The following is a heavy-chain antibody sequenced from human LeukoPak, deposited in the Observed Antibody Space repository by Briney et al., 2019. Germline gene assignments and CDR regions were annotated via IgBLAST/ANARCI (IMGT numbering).Heavy chain of an antibody. V-gene: IGHV4-34*01. CDR2: INHSGST. Sequence: PSETLSLTCAVYGGSFSGYYWSWIRQPPGKGLEWIGEINHSGSTNYNPSLKSRVTISVDTSKNQFSLKLSSVTAADTAVYYCARKLRFWSGSYTYWFDPWGQGTLVTVPS. CDR1: GGSFSGYY. CDR3: ARKLRFWSGSYTYWFDP. D-gene: IGHD3-3*01. J-gene: IGHJ5*02.